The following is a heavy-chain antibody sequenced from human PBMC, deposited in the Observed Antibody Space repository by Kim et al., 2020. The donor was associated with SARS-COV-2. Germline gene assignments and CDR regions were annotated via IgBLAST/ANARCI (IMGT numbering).Heavy chain of an antibody. CDR3: AGLRIHYGSGSRGEGGLDD. D-gene: IGHD3-10*01. Sequence: SETLSLTCTVSGGSISSYYWSWIRQPPGKGLEWIGYLYYSGSTNYNPSLKSRVTISVDTSKNQFSLKLSSVTAADTDVYYCAGLRIHYGSGSRGEGGLDDWGQGTLVTVSS. J-gene: IGHJ4*02. V-gene: IGHV4-59*08. CDR2: LYYSGST. CDR1: GGSISSYY.